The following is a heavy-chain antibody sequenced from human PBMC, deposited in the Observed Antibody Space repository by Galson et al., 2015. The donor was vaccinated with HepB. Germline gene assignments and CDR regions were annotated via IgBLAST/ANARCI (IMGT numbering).Heavy chain of an antibody. J-gene: IGHJ4*02. V-gene: IGHV3-23*01. CDR1: GLIFSSYS. D-gene: IGHD1-26*01. CDR3: ANLPSPRIVGDVFHFDS. CDR2: ISGDITGGVT. Sequence: SLRLSCAASGLIFSSYSMNWVRQAPGKGLEWVSIISGDITGGVTYYADSVKGRFTTFRDNSKNILYLQMNSLRAEDTAVYYCANLPSPRIVGDVFHFDSWGQGTQVTVSS.